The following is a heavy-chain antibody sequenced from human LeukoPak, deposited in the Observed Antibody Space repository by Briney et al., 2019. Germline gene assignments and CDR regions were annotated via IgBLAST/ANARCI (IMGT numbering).Heavy chain of an antibody. V-gene: IGHV3-23*01. D-gene: IGHD6-13*01. CDR3: AKDQGAAAGPLVHFQH. Sequence: GGSLRLSCAASGFTFSSYAMSWVRQAPGKGLEGVSVISGSGGSTYYADSVKGRFTISRDNSKNTLYLQMNSLRAEDTAVYYCAKDQGAAAGPLVHFQHWGQGTLVTVSS. CDR1: GFTFSSYA. CDR2: ISGSGGST. J-gene: IGHJ1*01.